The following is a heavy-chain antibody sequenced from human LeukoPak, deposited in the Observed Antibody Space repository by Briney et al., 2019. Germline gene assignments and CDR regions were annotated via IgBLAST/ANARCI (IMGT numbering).Heavy chain of an antibody. Sequence: SVKVSCKASGGTFSSYTISWVRQAPGQGLEWMGRIIPILGIANYAQKFQGRVTITAYKSTSTAYMELSSLRSEDTAVYYCARHYYDSSGYYPNAAFDIWGQGTMVTVSS. CDR2: IIPILGIA. J-gene: IGHJ3*02. D-gene: IGHD3-22*01. CDR3: ARHYYDSSGYYPNAAFDI. V-gene: IGHV1-69*02. CDR1: GGTFSSYT.